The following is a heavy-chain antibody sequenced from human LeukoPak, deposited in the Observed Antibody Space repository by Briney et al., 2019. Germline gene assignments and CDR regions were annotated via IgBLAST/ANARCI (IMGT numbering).Heavy chain of an antibody. CDR2: IYYSGST. Sequence: SETLSLTCTAYVESFSRYFWTWIRQPPGKGLEWIGSIYYSGSTYYNPSLKSRVTISVDTSKNQFSLKLSSVTAADTAVYYCARGDSTTVTTGPFDYWGQGTLVTVSS. V-gene: IGHV4-34*01. CDR3: ARGDSTTVTTGPFDY. J-gene: IGHJ4*02. CDR1: VESFSRYF. D-gene: IGHD4-17*01.